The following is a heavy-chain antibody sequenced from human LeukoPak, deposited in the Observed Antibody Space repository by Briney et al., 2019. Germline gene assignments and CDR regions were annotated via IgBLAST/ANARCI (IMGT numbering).Heavy chain of an antibody. V-gene: IGHV3-49*04. Sequence: GGSLRLSCTASGFTFGDYAMSWVRQAPGKGLEWVGFIRSKAYGGTIQYAASVKGRFTISRDDSKSIAYLQMNSLKTEDTAVYYCSRSRGYSGYVKYYFEYWGQGTLVTVSS. CDR3: SRSRGYSGYVKYYFEY. CDR2: IRSKAYGGTI. J-gene: IGHJ4*02. CDR1: GFTFGDYA. D-gene: IGHD5-12*01.